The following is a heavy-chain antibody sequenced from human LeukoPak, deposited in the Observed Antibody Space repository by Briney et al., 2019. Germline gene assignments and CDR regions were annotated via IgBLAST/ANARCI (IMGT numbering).Heavy chain of an antibody. V-gene: IGHV3-21*01. Sequence: GGSLRLSCAASGFTFSSYSMNWVRQAPGKGLEWVSSISSSSSYIYYADSVKGRFTISRDNAKNSLYLQMNSLRAEDTGVYYCARASFVAAGTAAFDYWGQGTLVTVSS. CDR3: ARASFVAAGTAAFDY. J-gene: IGHJ4*02. CDR2: ISSSSSYI. D-gene: IGHD6-13*01. CDR1: GFTFSSYS.